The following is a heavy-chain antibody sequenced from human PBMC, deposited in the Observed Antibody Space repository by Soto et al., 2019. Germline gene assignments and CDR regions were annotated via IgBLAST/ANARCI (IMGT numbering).Heavy chain of an antibody. V-gene: IGHV4-34*01. CDR3: ARVRIAAAGPYYYYYGMDV. CDR2: FNHSGST. Sequence: SETLSLTCAVYGGSFSGYYWSWIRQPPGKGLEWIGEFNHSGSTNYNPSLKSRVTISVDTSKNQFSLKLSSVTAADTAVYYCARVRIAAAGPYYYYYGMDVWGQGTTVTVSS. D-gene: IGHD6-13*01. CDR1: GGSFSGYY. J-gene: IGHJ6*02.